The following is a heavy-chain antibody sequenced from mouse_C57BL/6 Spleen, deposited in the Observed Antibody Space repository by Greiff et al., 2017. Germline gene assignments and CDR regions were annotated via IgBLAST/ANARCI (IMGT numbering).Heavy chain of an antibody. CDR1: GYTFTSYW. J-gene: IGHJ1*03. CDR3: ARFDYDWYFDV. Sequence: QVQLQQPGAELVKPGASVKLSCKASGYTFTSYWMHWVKQRPGQGLEWIGMIHPNSGSTNYNEKFKSKATLTVDKSSSTAYMHLSSLTSEDSAVYYCARFDYDWYFDVWGTGTTVTVSS. V-gene: IGHV1-64*01. D-gene: IGHD2-4*01. CDR2: IHPNSGST.